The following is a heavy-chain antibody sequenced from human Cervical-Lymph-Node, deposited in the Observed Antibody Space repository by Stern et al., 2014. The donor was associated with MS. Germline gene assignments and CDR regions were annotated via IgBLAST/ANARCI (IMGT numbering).Heavy chain of an antibody. V-gene: IGHV3-30*03. J-gene: IGHJ1*01. CDR3: ATAPMYFYTSGSYDF. CDR1: EFTFSIYG. Sequence: MQLVESGGGVVQPARSLRLSCVASEFTFSIYGMYWVRQAPGTGLEWVAVVSYDESKKYYADSVKGRFTISRDNSKNTLYLQMNSLRTEDTAMYYCATAPMYFYTSGSYDFWGQGTLVTVSS. CDR2: VSYDESKK. D-gene: IGHD3-10*01.